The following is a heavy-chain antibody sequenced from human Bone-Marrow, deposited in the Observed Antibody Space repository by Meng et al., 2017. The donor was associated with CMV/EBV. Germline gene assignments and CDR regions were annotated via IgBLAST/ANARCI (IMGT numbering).Heavy chain of an antibody. Sequence: GESLKISCVASGFTFSSYSMNWVRQAPGKGLEWVSSISSSSSYIYYADSVKGRFTISRDNSKNTLYLQMNSLRAEDTAVYYCARGASLDYWGQGTLVTVSS. J-gene: IGHJ4*02. CDR1: GFTFSSYS. CDR3: ARGASLDY. V-gene: IGHV3-21*04. CDR2: ISSSSSYI. D-gene: IGHD6-6*01.